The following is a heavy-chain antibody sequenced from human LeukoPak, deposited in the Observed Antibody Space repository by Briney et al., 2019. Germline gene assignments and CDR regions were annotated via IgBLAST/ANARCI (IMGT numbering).Heavy chain of an antibody. J-gene: IGHJ6*03. CDR2: IYYSGSA. D-gene: IGHD1-7*01. Sequence: PSETLSLTCTVSGGSINSHQWSWIRQPPGKGLEWIGNIYYSGSANYNPSLKSRVIISVDTSKNQFSLKLSPVTAADTAVYYCAKRRGLELTYYYHMDVWGKGATVTVSS. CDR1: GGSINSHQ. V-gene: IGHV4-59*11. CDR3: AKRRGLELTYYYHMDV.